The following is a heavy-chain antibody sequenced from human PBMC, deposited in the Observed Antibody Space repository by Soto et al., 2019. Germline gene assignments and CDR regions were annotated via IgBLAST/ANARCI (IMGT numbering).Heavy chain of an antibody. CDR3: ARDGIAVAGSKYYYYYYGMDV. CDR2: ISSSGSTI. Sequence: GGSLRLSCAASGFTFSSYEMNWVRQAPGKGLEWVSYISSSGSTIYYADSVKGRFTISRGNAKNSLYLQMNSLRAEDTAVYYCARDGIAVAGSKYYYYYYGMDVWGQGTTVTVSS. CDR1: GFTFSSYE. J-gene: IGHJ6*02. D-gene: IGHD6-19*01. V-gene: IGHV3-48*03.